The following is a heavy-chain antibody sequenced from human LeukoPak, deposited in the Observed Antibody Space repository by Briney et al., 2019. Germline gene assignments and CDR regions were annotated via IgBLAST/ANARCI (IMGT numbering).Heavy chain of an antibody. CDR3: VKDRGGYSYGFDY. D-gene: IGHD5-18*01. CDR2: IIFNAAST. CDR1: GFTINSYA. V-gene: IGHV3-64D*06. Sequence: TAGNLRLSCSAAGFTINSYAMHWQRHAPGKGLKYVSAIIFNAASTYYTDSVKGRFTISGANSKNTLYLQMSSLRAEDTAVYYCVKDRGGYSYGFDYWGQGTLVTVSS. J-gene: IGHJ4*02.